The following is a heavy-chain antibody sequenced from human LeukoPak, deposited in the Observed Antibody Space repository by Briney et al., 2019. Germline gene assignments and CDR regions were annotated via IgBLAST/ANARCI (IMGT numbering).Heavy chain of an antibody. Sequence: SETLSLTCADYGGSFSGYYWSWIRQPPGKGLEWIGEINHSGSTNYNPSLKSRVTISVDTSKNQFSLKLSSVTAADTAVYYCARVLDSSGYYYGFDPWGQGTLVTVSS. V-gene: IGHV4-34*01. J-gene: IGHJ5*02. D-gene: IGHD3-22*01. CDR3: ARVLDSSGYYYGFDP. CDR2: INHSGST. CDR1: GGSFSGYY.